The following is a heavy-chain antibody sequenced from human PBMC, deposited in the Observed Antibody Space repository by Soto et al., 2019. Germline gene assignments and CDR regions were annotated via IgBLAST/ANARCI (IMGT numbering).Heavy chain of an antibody. Sequence: GGSLRLSCAASGFTFSSYSMNWVRQAPGKGLEWLSSISSSSSYIYYADSVKGRFTISRDNAKNSLYLQMNSLRAEDTAVYYCTRAPLLRFLEWSTDYWGQGTLVTVSS. V-gene: IGHV3-21*01. D-gene: IGHD3-3*01. CDR1: GFTFSSYS. CDR3: TRAPLLRFLEWSTDY. CDR2: ISSSSSYI. J-gene: IGHJ4*02.